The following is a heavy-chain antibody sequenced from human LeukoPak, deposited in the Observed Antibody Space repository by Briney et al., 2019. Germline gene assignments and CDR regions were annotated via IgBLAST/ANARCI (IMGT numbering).Heavy chain of an antibody. J-gene: IGHJ4*02. D-gene: IGHD4-17*01. CDR2: ISYDGSNK. Sequence: GGSLRLSCAASGFTFSSYGMHWVRQAPGKGLEWVAVISYDGSNKYYADSVKGRFTISRDNSKNTLYLQMNSLRAEDTAVYYCAKDYGDAVDYWGQGTLGTVSS. V-gene: IGHV3-30*18. CDR1: GFTFSSYG. CDR3: AKDYGDAVDY.